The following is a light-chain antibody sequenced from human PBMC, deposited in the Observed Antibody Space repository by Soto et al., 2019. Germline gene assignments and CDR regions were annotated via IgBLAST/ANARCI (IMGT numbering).Light chain of an antibody. J-gene: IGLJ3*02. Sequence: SYELTQSLSVSVALGQTAKITCGGNDIGSTNVHWYQQKPGQAPVLVIYRDAIRPSGIPERFSGSKSGNTASLTISGLQAEDEADYFCCSYAATFSVFGGGTQLTVL. CDR3: CSYAATFSV. V-gene: IGLV3-9*01. CDR2: RDA. CDR1: DIGSTN.